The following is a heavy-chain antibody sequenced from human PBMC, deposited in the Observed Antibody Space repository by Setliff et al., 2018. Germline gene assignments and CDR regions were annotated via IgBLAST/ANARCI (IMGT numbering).Heavy chain of an antibody. Sequence: PGGSLRLSCAASGFTFSNYPMSWVRQAPGKGLEWVSGISGSGGSTYPADAMRGRFTISRDKSKNSLYLQAKGLRAEDTAVYYGVKDGVGPTYTYFFDYWGQGSQVTVSS. D-gene: IGHD1-26*01. V-gene: IGHV3-23*01. CDR1: GFTFSNYP. CDR2: ISGSGGST. J-gene: IGHJ4*02. CDR3: VKDGVGPTYTYFFDY.